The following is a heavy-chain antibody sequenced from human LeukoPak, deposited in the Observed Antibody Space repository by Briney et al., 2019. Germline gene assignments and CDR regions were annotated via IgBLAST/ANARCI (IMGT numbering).Heavy chain of an antibody. J-gene: IGHJ3*01. CDR2: INHSGST. CDR3: ARGKRGIAAPNS. D-gene: IGHD6-13*01. V-gene: IGHV4-34*01. Sequence: SETLSLTCAVYGGSFSGYYWSWIRQPPGKGLEWIGEINHSGSTNYNPSLKSRVTISVDTSKNQFSLKLSSVTAADTAVYYCARGKRGIAAPNSWGQGTMVTASS. CDR1: GGSFSGYY.